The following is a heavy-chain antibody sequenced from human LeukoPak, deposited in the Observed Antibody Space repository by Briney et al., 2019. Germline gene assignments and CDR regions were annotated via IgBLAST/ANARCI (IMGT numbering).Heavy chain of an antibody. J-gene: IGHJ5*02. V-gene: IGHV1-8*03. CDR1: GYTFTSYD. D-gene: IGHD3-3*01. Sequence: ASVKVSCKASGYTFTSYDINWVRQATGQGLEWMGWMNPNSGNTGYAQKFQGRVTITRNTSISTAYMELSSLRSEDTAVYYCARGSTWADYDFSSGYYGGYNWIDPWGQGTLVTVSS. CDR3: ARGSTWADYDFSSGYYGGYNWIDP. CDR2: MNPNSGNT.